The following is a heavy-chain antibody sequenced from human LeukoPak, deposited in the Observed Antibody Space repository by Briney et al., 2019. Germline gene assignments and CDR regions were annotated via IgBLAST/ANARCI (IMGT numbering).Heavy chain of an antibody. CDR3: ARRRIGDSTITIYNWFDP. CDR1: GGSISSYY. V-gene: IGHV4-59*08. Sequence: TETLSLTCTVSGGSISSYYWNWIRQPPGGGLEWIGFINDSGSTNYNPSLKSRVTISVDTSKNQFSLKLRSVTAADTAVYYCARRRIGDSTITIYNWFDPWGQGTLVTVSS. D-gene: IGHD4-11*01. J-gene: IGHJ5*02. CDR2: INDSGST.